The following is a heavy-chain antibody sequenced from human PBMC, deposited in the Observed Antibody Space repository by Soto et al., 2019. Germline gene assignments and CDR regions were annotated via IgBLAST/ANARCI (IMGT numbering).Heavy chain of an antibody. CDR3: ARTIAAAGGRRYFDL. J-gene: IGHJ2*01. CDR1: GFTFSDYY. Sequence: QVQLVESGGGLVKPGGSLRLSCAASGFTFSDYYMSWIRQAPGKGPEWVSYISSSSSYTNYADSVKGRFTISRDNAKNSLYLQMNGLRAEDTAVYYCARTIAAAGGRRYFDLWGRGTLVTVSS. V-gene: IGHV3-11*05. CDR2: ISSSSSYT. D-gene: IGHD6-13*01.